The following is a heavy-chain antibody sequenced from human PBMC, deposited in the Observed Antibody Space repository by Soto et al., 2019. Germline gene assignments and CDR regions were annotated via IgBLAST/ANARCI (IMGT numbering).Heavy chain of an antibody. V-gene: IGHV1-3*01. D-gene: IGHD3-3*01. CDR2: INAGNGNT. J-gene: IGHJ4*02. CDR3: ARDRAYDFWSGYSTLHDY. CDR1: GYTFTSYA. Sequence: ASVKVSCKASGYTFTSYAMDWVRQAPGQRLEWMGWINAGNGNTKYSQKLQGRVTITRDTSASTAYMELSSLRSEDTAVYYCARDRAYDFWSGYSTLHDYWGQGTLVTVSS.